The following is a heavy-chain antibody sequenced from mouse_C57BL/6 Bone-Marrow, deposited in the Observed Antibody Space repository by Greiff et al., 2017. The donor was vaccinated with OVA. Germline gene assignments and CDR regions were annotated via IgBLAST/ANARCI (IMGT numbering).Heavy chain of an antibody. D-gene: IGHD1-1*01. J-gene: IGHJ4*01. CDR2: IYPGGGYT. V-gene: IGHV1-63*01. CDR3: ARMVVATPYAMDY. Sequence: QVQLKESGAELVRPGTSVKMSCKASGYTFTNYWIGWAKQRPGHGLEWIGDIYPGGGYTNYNEKFKGKATLTADKSSSTAYMQFSSLTSGDSAIYYCARMVVATPYAMDYWGQGTSVTVSS. CDR1: GYTFTNYW.